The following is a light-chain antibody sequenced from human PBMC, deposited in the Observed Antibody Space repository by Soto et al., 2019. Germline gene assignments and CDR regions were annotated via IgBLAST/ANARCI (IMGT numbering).Light chain of an antibody. Sequence: IQMTQSPSSLTASVGDSVTITCRAIQSIRSYLNWYQQKPGKAPKLLIYASSSLQGGGADGFRSSRCGTDFTLTISSRQPSDYAAFYCRQYYNSSPFTFGGGTKVDIK. V-gene: IGKV1-39*01. J-gene: IGKJ4*02. CDR1: QSIRSY. CDR2: ASS. CDR3: RQYYNSSPFT.